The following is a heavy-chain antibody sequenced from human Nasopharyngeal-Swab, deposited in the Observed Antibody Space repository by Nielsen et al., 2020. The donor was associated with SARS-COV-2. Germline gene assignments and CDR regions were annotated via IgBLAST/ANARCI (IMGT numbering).Heavy chain of an antibody. V-gene: IGHV3-15*07. Sequence: GGSLRLSCAASGFTFSMYSMNWVRQAPGKGLEWVGRIKSETDGGTTDYAAPVKGRFTVSRDDSKNTLYLQMDSLKTEDTAVYYCTTRAIASTAIWRNAFDIWGQGTMVTVSS. CDR1: GFTFSMYS. CDR2: IKSETDGGTT. D-gene: IGHD2-21*02. CDR3: TTRAIASTAIWRNAFDI. J-gene: IGHJ3*02.